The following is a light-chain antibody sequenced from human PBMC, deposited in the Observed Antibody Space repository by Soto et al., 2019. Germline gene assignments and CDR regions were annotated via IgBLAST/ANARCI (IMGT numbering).Light chain of an antibody. CDR3: QQRGSWPWT. CDR2: DVF. Sequence: EIVLTQSPATLSLSPGERATLSCRASQSGSSYFAWYQQKTCQAPRLLMYDVFNMATGITASFSGSGSGTDSTLTITSIEPEDFAVYYCQQRGSWPWTFGQGTKLEIK. V-gene: IGKV3-11*01. J-gene: IGKJ1*01. CDR1: QSGSSY.